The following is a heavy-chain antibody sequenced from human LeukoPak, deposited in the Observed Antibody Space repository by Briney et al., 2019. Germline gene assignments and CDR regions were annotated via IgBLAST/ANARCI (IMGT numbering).Heavy chain of an antibody. CDR2: INHSGST. V-gene: IGHV4-34*01. D-gene: IGHD4-23*01. CDR3: ARQASQVTRRGFDI. J-gene: IGHJ3*02. CDR1: GGSFSGYY. Sequence: SETLSLTCAVYGGSFSGYYWSWIRQPPGKGLEWIGEINHSGSTNYNPSLKSRVTISVDTSKNQFSLKLNSVTAADTAVYYCARQASQVTRRGFDIWGQGTMVTVSS.